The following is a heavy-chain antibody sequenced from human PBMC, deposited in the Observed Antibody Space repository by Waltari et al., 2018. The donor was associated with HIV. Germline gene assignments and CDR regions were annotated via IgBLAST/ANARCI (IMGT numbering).Heavy chain of an antibody. J-gene: IGHJ6*02. V-gene: IGHV4-4*07. D-gene: IGHD4-4*01. CDR3: ARDRDSNYEDKRGIDYYGMDV. Sequence: QVQLQESGPGLLKPSETLSLTCTVSGGSISSYYWSWIRQPAGKGLEWIGRIYTSGSTTYTPSLRSRVTMSVDTSKNHFSLKLSSVTAADTAVYYCARDRDSNYEDKRGIDYYGMDVWGQGTTVTVSS. CDR2: IYTSGST. CDR1: GGSISSYY.